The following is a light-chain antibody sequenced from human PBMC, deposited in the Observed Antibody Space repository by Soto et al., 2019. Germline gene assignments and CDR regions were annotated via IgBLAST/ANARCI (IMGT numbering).Light chain of an antibody. Sequence: EIVMTQSPATLSVSPGERATLSCRASQSVSINLAWYQQKPGQAPRLLIYGASTRATGIPARFSGTGSGTEFTLTIRSLQSEDFAIYYWQQYNNCPPASTFGQGTKVEIK. CDR2: GAS. V-gene: IGKV3-15*01. J-gene: IGKJ1*01. CDR3: QQYNNCPPAST. CDR1: QSVSIN.